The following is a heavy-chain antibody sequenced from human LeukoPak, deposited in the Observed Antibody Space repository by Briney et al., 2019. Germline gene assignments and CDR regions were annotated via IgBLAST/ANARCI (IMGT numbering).Heavy chain of an antibody. J-gene: IGHJ3*02. Sequence: GRSLRLSCAASGFTFTSSAVQWVRQARGQRLEWLGWIVVGSGNTNYAQKFQERVTITRDMSTGTAYMELSSLRSEDTAVYYCAAAIPTVVKTLDTLDIWGQGTMVTVSS. D-gene: IGHD4-23*01. CDR3: AAAIPTVVKTLDTLDI. V-gene: IGHV1-58*01. CDR2: IVVGSGNT. CDR1: GFTFTSSA.